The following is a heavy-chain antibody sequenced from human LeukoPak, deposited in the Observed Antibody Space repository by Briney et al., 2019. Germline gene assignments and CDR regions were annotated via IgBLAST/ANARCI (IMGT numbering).Heavy chain of an antibody. Sequence: GGSLRLSCAASGFTFSSYSMNWVRRAPGKGLEWVSSISSSSSYIYYADSVKGRFTISRDNAKNSLYLQMNSLRAEDTAVYYCARGIAARPGGYWGQGTLVTVSS. CDR2: ISSSSSYI. V-gene: IGHV3-21*01. D-gene: IGHD6-6*01. CDR3: ARGIAARPGGY. CDR1: GFTFSSYS. J-gene: IGHJ4*02.